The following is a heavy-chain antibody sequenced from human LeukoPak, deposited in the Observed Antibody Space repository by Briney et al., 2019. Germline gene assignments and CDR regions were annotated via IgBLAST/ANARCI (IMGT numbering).Heavy chain of an antibody. D-gene: IGHD1-14*01. CDR3: ARAVPGFDY. CDR2: IKQDGSEK. V-gene: IGHV3-7*04. J-gene: IGHJ4*02. Sequence: GGSLRLSCAASGFTFSSYWMSWVRQAPGKGLEWVVNIKQDGSEKYYVDSGKGRFTISRDNAKNSLYLQMNSLTAEGTAVYYCARAVPGFDYWGQGTLVTVSS. CDR1: GFTFSSYW.